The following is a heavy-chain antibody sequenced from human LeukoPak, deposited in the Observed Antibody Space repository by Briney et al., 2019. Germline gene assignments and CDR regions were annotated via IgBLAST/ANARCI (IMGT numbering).Heavy chain of an antibody. CDR3: ARNIVVVPAAILYYYYYYMDV. Sequence: PSETLSLTCAVYGGSFSGYYWSWIRQPPGKGLEWIGGINHSGSTNYNPSLKSRVTISVDTSKNQFSLKLSSVTAADTAVYYCARNIVVVPAAILYYYYYYMDVWGKGTTVTVSS. D-gene: IGHD2-2*01. CDR1: GGSFSGYY. V-gene: IGHV4-34*01. J-gene: IGHJ6*03. CDR2: INHSGST.